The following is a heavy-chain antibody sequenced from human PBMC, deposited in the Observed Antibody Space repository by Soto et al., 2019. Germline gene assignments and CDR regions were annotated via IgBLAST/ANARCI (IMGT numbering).Heavy chain of an antibody. CDR1: GGSFSGYY. CDR2: INHSGST. J-gene: IGHJ4*02. D-gene: IGHD6-19*01. CDR3: ARGHSSGWYARIDY. V-gene: IGHV4-34*01. Sequence: PSETLSLTCAVYGGSFSGYYWSWIRQPPGKGLEWIGEINHSGSTNYNPSLKSRVTISVDTSKNQFSLKLSSVTAADTAVYYCARGHSSGWYARIDYWGQGTLVTVSS.